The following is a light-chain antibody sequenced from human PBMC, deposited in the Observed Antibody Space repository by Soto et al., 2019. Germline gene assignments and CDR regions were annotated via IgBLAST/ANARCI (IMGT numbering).Light chain of an antibody. CDR3: MQGQTSPLT. V-gene: IGKV2-28*01. CDR1: LSLLGTNGSNY. J-gene: IGKJ4*01. CDR2: LGS. Sequence: IVLTQSPLSLPVTPGEPASISCRSSLSLLGTNGSNYLAWYLQKPGQSPQGLIYLGSNRASGVPERFSGSGSGTDFTLQISRVEAEDVGIYYCMQGQTSPLTFGGGTKVEIK.